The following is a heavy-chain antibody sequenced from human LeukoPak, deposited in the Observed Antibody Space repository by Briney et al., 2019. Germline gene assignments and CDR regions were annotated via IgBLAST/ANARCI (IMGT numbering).Heavy chain of an antibody. D-gene: IGHD3-10*01. Sequence: SETLSLTCTVSGGSISSSSYYWGWIRQPPGKGLEWIGSIYYSGSTYYNPSLKSRVTISVDTSKNQFSLKLSSVTAADTAVYYCARLGHRLLWFGELLRRDNWFDPWGQGTLVTVSS. CDR2: IYYSGST. V-gene: IGHV4-39*07. CDR3: ARLGHRLLWFGELLRRDNWFDP. CDR1: GGSISSSSYY. J-gene: IGHJ5*02.